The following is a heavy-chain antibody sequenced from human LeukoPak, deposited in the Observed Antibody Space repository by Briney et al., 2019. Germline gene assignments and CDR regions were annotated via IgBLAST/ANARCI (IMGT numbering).Heavy chain of an antibody. CDR1: GGSISSYY. CDR3: ARVHRSAFDI. J-gene: IGHJ3*02. CDR2: IYYSGST. V-gene: IGHV4-59*01. Sequence: SETLSLTCTVSGGSISSYYWSWIRQPPGKGLEWIGYIYYSGSTNYNPSLKSRVTISVDTSKNQFSLKLSSVTAADTAVYYCARVHRSAFDIWGQGTMVTVSS.